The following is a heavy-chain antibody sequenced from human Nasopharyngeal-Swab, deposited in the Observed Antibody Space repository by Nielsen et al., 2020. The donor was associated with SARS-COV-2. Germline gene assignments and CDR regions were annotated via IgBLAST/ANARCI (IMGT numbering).Heavy chain of an antibody. CDR1: GFTFSSYS. V-gene: IGHV3-48*02. CDR3: ARVRGEKAYYYYGMDV. CDR2: ISSSSSTI. D-gene: IGHD3-16*01. Sequence: GESLKISCAASGFTFSSYSMNWVRQAPGKGLEWVSYISSSSSTIYYADSVKGRFTISRDNAKNSLYLQMNSLREEDTAVYYCARVRGEKAYYYYGMDVWGQGTTVTVSS. J-gene: IGHJ6*02.